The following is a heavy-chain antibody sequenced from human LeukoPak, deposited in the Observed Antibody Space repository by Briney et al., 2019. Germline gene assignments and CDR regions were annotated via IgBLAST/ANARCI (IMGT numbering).Heavy chain of an antibody. J-gene: IGHJ4*02. D-gene: IGHD4/OR15-4a*01. V-gene: IGHV3-15*01. CDR1: GFTFSNAW. CDR3: AIYEPNYAPYDFDY. CDR2: IKSKGDGETT. Sequence: SGGSLRLSCAASGFTFSNAWMSWVRQAPGKGLEWVGRIKSKGDGETTDYAAPVKGRFTISRDDSNNMVYLQMNSLKIEDTAVYYCAIYEPNYAPYDFDYWGQGTLVTVSS.